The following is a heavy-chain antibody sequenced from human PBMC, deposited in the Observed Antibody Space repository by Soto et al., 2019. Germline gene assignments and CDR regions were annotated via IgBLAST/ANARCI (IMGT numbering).Heavy chain of an antibody. D-gene: IGHD1-1*01. CDR1: GFTFSNSD. Sequence: EVNLVESGGGLVQPGGSLRLSCAASGFTFSNSDMHWVRQSAGKGLEWLSGIGTVGDAYYPPSVRGRFTISRENAKNSLYLQMHGLRAEDTAVYFCARGTGPQLMYFDLWGSGTLVTVSS. J-gene: IGHJ2*01. CDR3: ARGTGPQLMYFDL. V-gene: IGHV3-13*01. CDR2: IGTVGDA.